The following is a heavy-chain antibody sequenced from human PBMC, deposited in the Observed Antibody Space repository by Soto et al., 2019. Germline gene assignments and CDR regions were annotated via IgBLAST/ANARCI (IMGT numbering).Heavy chain of an antibody. CDR3: ARHLSLDLRFWDV. Sequence: PAQTLSLTCAISGDSVSSNSAAWNWIRQSPSRGLEWLGRTYYRSKWYNDYAVSVKGRISINPDTSKNLFSLQLNSVTPEDTAVYYCARHLSLDLRFWDVWGQGTTVTVS. D-gene: IGHD1-7*01. J-gene: IGHJ6*02. CDR1: GDSVSSNSAA. CDR2: TYYRSKWYN. V-gene: IGHV6-1*01.